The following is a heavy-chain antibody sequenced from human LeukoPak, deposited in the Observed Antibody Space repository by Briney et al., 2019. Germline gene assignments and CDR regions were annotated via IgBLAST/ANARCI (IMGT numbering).Heavy chain of an antibody. V-gene: IGHV4-31*03. J-gene: IGHJ4*02. Sequence: SETLSLTCTVSGGSISSGGYYWSWIRQHPGKGLEWIGYIYYSGSTYYNPSLKSRVAISADTSKNQFSLKLSSVTVADTALYYCATLHDTAYYYVSWGQGALVSVSS. CDR2: IYYSGST. CDR3: ATLHDTAYYYVS. D-gene: IGHD3-22*01. CDR1: GGSISSGGYY.